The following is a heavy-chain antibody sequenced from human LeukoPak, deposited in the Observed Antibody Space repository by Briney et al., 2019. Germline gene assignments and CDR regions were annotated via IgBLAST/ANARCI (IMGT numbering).Heavy chain of an antibody. J-gene: IGHJ4*02. D-gene: IGHD3-22*01. CDR3: ARVYDSSAYYGYYFDY. V-gene: IGHV4-30-4*01. CDR2: ISYSGST. CDR1: GGSISSGDCY. Sequence: SETLSLTCTVSGGSISSGDCYWSWIRQPPGKGLERIGYISYSGSTYYNPSLKSRVAISVDTSKNQFSLKLSSVTAADTAVYYCARVYDSSAYYGYYFDYWGQGTLVTVSS.